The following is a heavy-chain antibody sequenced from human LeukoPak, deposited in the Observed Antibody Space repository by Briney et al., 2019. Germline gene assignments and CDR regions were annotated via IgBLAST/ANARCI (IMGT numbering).Heavy chain of an antibody. V-gene: IGHV5-51*01. Sequence: GESLKISCKGSGYSFTSYWIGWVRQMPGKGLEWMGIIYPGDSDTRYSPSFQGQVTISADKSISTAYLRWSSLKASDTAMYYRARPATYYYGSGSSYDAFDIWGQGTMVTVSS. CDR1: GYSFTSYW. CDR2: IYPGDSDT. J-gene: IGHJ3*02. CDR3: ARPATYYYGSGSSYDAFDI. D-gene: IGHD3-10*01.